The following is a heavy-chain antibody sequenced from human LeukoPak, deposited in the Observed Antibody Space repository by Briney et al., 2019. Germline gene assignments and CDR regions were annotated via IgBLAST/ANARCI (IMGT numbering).Heavy chain of an antibody. CDR3: ATDIVSTSGDY. J-gene: IGHJ4*02. Sequence: PGGSLRLSCAASGFTFSDYYMSWIRQAPGKGLEWVSYITSSGSAIYYADSVRGRFTISRDNARNSMFLHKDDLRAEDTAIYYCATDIVSTSGDYWGQGTLVTVSS. V-gene: IGHV3-11*01. CDR1: GFTFSDYY. CDR2: ITSSGSAI. D-gene: IGHD5/OR15-5a*01.